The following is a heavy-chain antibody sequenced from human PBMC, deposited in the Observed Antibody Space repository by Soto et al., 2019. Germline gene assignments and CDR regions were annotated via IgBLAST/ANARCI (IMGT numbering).Heavy chain of an antibody. CDR3: ARCLRLGELSAQGDAFDI. Sequence: GGSLRLSCAASGFTFSSYGMHWVRQAPGKGLEWVAVIWYDGSNKYYADSVKGRFTISRDNSKNTLYLQMNSLRAEDTAVYYCARCLRLGELSAQGDAFDIWGQGTMVTVS. J-gene: IGHJ3*02. D-gene: IGHD3-16*02. CDR1: GFTFSSYG. V-gene: IGHV3-33*01. CDR2: IWYDGSNK.